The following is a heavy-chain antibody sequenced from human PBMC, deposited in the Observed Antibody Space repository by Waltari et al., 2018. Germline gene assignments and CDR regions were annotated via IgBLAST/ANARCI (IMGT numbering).Heavy chain of an antibody. CDR1: GDSLTSHYF. D-gene: IGHD2-15*01. CDR3: ARDRGGGLYLDS. CDR2: VKRGGGT. J-gene: IGHJ4*02. V-gene: IGHV4-4*02. Sequence: QLQLQASGPGLVKPSGPLSPTCVVSGDSLTSHYFWSWVRQSPGKGLEGVGQVKRGGGTNYSPSFASRVIMSLDTSINHFSLNMHSATAADTAVYYCARDRGGGLYLDSWGRGILVSVSP.